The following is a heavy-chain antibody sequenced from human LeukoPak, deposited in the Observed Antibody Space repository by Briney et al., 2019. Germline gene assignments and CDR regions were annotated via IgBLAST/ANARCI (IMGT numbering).Heavy chain of an antibody. D-gene: IGHD4-17*01. V-gene: IGHV3-7*01. J-gene: IGHJ3*01. CDR1: GFTFSSYW. CDR3: ARPSVTTGVDAFDF. Sequence: PGGSLRLSCAASGFTFSSYWMTWVRQAPGKGLEWVANINQDESEQYYVDSVKGRFTISRDNAKDSLYLQMNSLRPEDTALYYCARPSVTTGVDAFDFWGQGTMVTVSS. CDR2: INQDESEQ.